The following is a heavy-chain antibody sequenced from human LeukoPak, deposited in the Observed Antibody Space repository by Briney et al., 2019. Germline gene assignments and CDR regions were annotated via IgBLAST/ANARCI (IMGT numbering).Heavy chain of an antibody. Sequence: ASVKVSCKASGYTFTSYGISWVRQAPGQGLEWMGWISAYNGNTNYAQKLQGRVTMTTDTSTSTAYMELRSLRSDDTAVYYCATRIAVACTLDYWGQGTLVTVSS. CDR2: ISAYNGNT. J-gene: IGHJ4*02. CDR3: ATRIAVACTLDY. CDR1: GYTFTSYG. D-gene: IGHD6-19*01. V-gene: IGHV1-18*01.